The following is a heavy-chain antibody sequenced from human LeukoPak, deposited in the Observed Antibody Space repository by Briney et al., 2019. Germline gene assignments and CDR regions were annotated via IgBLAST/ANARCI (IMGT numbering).Heavy chain of an antibody. J-gene: IGHJ4*02. CDR2: INHSGST. CDR3: AREGRGCSGGSCYGSAAGDY. D-gene: IGHD2-15*01. Sequence: SETLSLTCAVSGYSISSGYYWGWIRQPPGKGLEWFGSINHSGSTYYNPSLKSRVTISVDKSKNQFSLKLSTVTAADTAVYYCAREGRGCSGGSCYGSAAGDYWGQGTLVTVSS. V-gene: IGHV4-38-2*02. CDR1: GYSISSGYY.